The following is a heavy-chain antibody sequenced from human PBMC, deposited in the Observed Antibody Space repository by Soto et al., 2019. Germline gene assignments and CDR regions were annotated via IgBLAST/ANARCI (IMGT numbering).Heavy chain of an antibody. CDR1: VGSFSSGSYY. V-gene: IGHV4-61*01. D-gene: IGHD4-4*01. J-gene: IGHJ6*02. Sequence: PSETLSLTGTVSVGSFSSGSYYWSWILQPPGKGLEWIGYIYYSGSTNYNPSLKSRVTISVDTSKNQFSLKLSSVTAADTAVYYCATMPAVKLYYYGMDVWGQGTTVTVSS. CDR2: IYYSGST. CDR3: ATMPAVKLYYYGMDV.